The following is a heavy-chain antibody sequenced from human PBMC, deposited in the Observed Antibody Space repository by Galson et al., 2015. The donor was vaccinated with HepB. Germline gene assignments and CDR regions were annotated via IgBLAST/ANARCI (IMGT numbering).Heavy chain of an antibody. J-gene: IGHJ4*02. CDR3: ARDLHYYDSSGYEEYYFDY. Sequence: SVKVSCKASGGTFSSYAISWVRQAPGQGLEWMGGIIPIFGTANYAQKFQGRVTITADESTSTAYMELSSLRSEDTAVYYCARDLHYYDSSGYEEYYFDYWGQGTLVTVSS. CDR1: GGTFSSYA. CDR2: IIPIFGTA. D-gene: IGHD3-22*01. V-gene: IGHV1-69*13.